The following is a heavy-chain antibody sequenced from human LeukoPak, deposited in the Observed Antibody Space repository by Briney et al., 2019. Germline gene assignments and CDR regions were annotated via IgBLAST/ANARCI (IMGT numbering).Heavy chain of an antibody. CDR2: IKPDGSQK. J-gene: IGHJ4*02. CDR3: AKDPSEASHPYYFAD. V-gene: IGHV3-7*01. CDR1: GFTFNNYW. D-gene: IGHD6-25*01. Sequence: GESLRLSCVASGFTFNNYWMDWVRQAPGKGLEWVASIKPDGSQKDYVDSVKGRFTISRDNAKNSLYLQMNSLRADDTAVYYCAKDPSEASHPYYFADWGQGTLVTVSS.